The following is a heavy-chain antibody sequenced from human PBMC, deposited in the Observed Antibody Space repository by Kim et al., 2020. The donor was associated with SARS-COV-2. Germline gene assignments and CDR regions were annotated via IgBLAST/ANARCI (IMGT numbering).Heavy chain of an antibody. V-gene: IGHV3-23*01. CDR1: GFTFSTYA. J-gene: IGHJ4*02. CDR3: MRVMAGGVATDY. CDR2: ISSRGDNT. Sequence: GGSLRLSCVASGFTFSTYAMGWVRQGPGKGLEWVSSISSRGDNTYYADSAKGRFTISRDNSKNTVFLQINSLRAEDTAIYYCMRVMAGGVATDYWGQGTLLTVSS. D-gene: IGHD3-3*01.